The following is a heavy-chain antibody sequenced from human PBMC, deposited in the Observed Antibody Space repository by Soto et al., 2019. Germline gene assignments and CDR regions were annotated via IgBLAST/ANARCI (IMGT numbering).Heavy chain of an antibody. D-gene: IGHD1-26*01. Sequence: QVQLVASGGGVVQPGRSLRLSCAASGFTFSSYGMHWVRQAPGKGLEWVAVISYDGSNKYHADSVKGRFTISRDNSRNTLFLQMNSLRAEDTAVYYCAKDQDKGGAVYYFDYWGQGTLVTVSS. CDR2: ISYDGSNK. J-gene: IGHJ4*02. CDR3: AKDQDKGGAVYYFDY. V-gene: IGHV3-30*18. CDR1: GFTFSSYG.